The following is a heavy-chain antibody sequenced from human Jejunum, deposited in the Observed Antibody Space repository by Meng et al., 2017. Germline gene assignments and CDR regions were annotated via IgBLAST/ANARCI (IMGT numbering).Heavy chain of an antibody. CDR2: IYHTGSP. V-gene: IGHV4-38-2*02. CDR1: GYSLTSGYY. CDR3: ARDGYSYGLYYFDY. J-gene: IGHJ4*02. Sequence: SETLSLTCTVSGYSLTSGYYWGWIRQPPGKGLEWIGSIYHTGSPNYNPSFRSRATISVDTSKNQFSLKLSSVTAAGTAVYYCARDGYSYGLYYFDYWGQGTLVTVSS. D-gene: IGHD5-18*01.